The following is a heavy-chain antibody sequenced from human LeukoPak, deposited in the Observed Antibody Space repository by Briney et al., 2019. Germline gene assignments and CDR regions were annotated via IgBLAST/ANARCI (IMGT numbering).Heavy chain of an antibody. CDR2: INHSGST. V-gene: IGHV4-34*01. CDR1: GGSFSGYY. D-gene: IGHD3-3*01. J-gene: IGHJ4*02. Sequence: SETLSLTCAVYGGSFSGYYWSGIRQPPGKGLEWIGEINHSGSTNYNPSLKSRVTISVDTSKNQFSLKLSSVTAADTAVYYCARALYDFWLDYWGQGTLVTVSS. CDR3: ARALYDFWLDY.